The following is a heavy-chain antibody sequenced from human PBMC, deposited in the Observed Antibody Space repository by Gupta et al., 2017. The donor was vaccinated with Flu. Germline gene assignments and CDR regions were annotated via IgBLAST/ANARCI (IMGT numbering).Heavy chain of an antibody. CDR1: GLSISDHY. D-gene: IGHD3-16*01. V-gene: IGHV3-72*01. Sequence: EVQLVESGGGLVQPGGSLRLSCAASGLSISDHYIDWVRQAPGKGLEWVGRSRNKAKSFSTDYAASVRGRFTISRDAAKNSVYLEMNSLKIEDTAVYYCVREDYGDPDYWGQGTLVTVSS. CDR3: VREDYGDPDY. CDR2: SRNKAKSFST. J-gene: IGHJ4*02.